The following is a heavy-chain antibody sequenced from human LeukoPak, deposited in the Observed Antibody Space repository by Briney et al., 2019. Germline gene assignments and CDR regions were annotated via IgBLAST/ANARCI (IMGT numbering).Heavy chain of an antibody. J-gene: IGHJ4*02. Sequence: SETLSLTCAVYGGSFSGYYWSWIRQPPGNGLEWIGEINHSGSTNYNPSLKSRVTISVDTSKNQFSLKLSSVTAADTAVYYCARVTYDSSGCCFDYWGQGTLVTVSS. V-gene: IGHV4-34*01. CDR3: ARVTYDSSGCCFDY. D-gene: IGHD3-22*01. CDR2: INHSGST. CDR1: GGSFSGYY.